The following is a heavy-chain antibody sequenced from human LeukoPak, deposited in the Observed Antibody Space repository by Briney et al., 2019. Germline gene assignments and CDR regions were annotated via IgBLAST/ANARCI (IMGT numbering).Heavy chain of an antibody. CDR2: ISAYNGNT. Sequence: GASVKVSCKASGYTLTSYGISWVRQAPGQGLEWMGWISAYNGNTNYAQKLQGRVTMTTDTSTSTAYMELRSLRSDDTAVYYCARYYYDSSGYYYDPPVVDYWGQGTLVTVSS. D-gene: IGHD3-22*01. V-gene: IGHV1-18*01. J-gene: IGHJ4*02. CDR3: ARYYYDSSGYYYDPPVVDY. CDR1: GYTLTSYG.